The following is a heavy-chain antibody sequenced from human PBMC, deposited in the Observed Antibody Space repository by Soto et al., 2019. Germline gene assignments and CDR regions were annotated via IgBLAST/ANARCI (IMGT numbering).Heavy chain of an antibody. CDR3: ARGYPTHYYYYGMDV. J-gene: IGHJ6*02. D-gene: IGHD1-1*01. Sequence: NPSETLSLTCAVSGYSISSGYYWGWIRQPPGKGLEWIGSIYHSGSTYYNPSLKSRVTISVDTSKNQFSLKLSSVTAADTAVYYCARGYPTHYYYYGMDVWGQGTTVTVSS. V-gene: IGHV4-38-2*01. CDR2: IYHSGST. CDR1: GYSISSGYY.